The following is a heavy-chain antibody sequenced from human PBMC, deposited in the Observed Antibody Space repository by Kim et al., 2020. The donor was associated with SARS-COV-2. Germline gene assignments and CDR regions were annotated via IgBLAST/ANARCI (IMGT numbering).Heavy chain of an antibody. Sequence: GGSLRLSCAASGFTFSSYDMHWVRQATRKGLEWVSAIGTAGDTYYPGSVKGRFTISRENAKNSLYLQMNSLRAGDTAVYYCARSTDSSNLGHHFYYYGMDVWGQGTTVTVSS. J-gene: IGHJ6*02. CDR2: IGTAGDT. CDR3: ARSTDSSNLGHHFYYYGMDV. CDR1: GFTFSSYD. V-gene: IGHV3-13*01. D-gene: IGHD6-13*01.